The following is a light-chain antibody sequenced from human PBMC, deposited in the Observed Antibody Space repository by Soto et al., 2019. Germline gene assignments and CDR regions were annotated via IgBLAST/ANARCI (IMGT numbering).Light chain of an antibody. V-gene: IGLV4-69*01. CDR1: SGHPNYA. J-gene: IGLJ3*02. Sequence: QPVLTQSPSASASLGASVKLTCTLSSGHPNYAIAWPLQQPEKGPRYLMRVNTDGSHTKGDGIPDRFSGSRSGAERYLTISRPQSEAEADYYCQTWGPGIVVFGGGTQLTVL. CDR3: QTWGPGIVV. CDR2: VNTDGSH.